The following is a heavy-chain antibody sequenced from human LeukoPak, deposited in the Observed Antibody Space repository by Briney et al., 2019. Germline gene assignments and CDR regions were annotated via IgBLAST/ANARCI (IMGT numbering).Heavy chain of an antibody. Sequence: ASVKVSCKPSGYTFIGYGIYWVRQAPGQGLEWMGRIDPNSGGTDYAQKFQDRINVTSDTSINTVYMELSRLRSDDTAVYYCARGAPRWNDYYGMDVWGQGTTVTVSS. J-gene: IGHJ6*02. V-gene: IGHV1-2*02. CDR1: GYTFIGYG. CDR2: IDPNSGGT. CDR3: ARGAPRWNDYYGMDV. D-gene: IGHD1-1*01.